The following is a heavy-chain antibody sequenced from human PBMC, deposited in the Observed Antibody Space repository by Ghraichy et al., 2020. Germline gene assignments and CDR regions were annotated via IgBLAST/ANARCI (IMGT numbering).Heavy chain of an antibody. D-gene: IGHD6-19*01. Sequence: ETLSLTCTVSGGSISSSSYYWGWIRQPPGKGLEWIGSIYYSGSTYYNPSLKSRVTISVDTSKNQFSLKLSSVTAADTAVYYCARATAVAGTGAEFDYWGQGTLVTVSS. CDR3: ARATAVAGTGAEFDY. CDR1: GGSISSSSYY. CDR2: IYYSGST. V-gene: IGHV4-39*01. J-gene: IGHJ4*02.